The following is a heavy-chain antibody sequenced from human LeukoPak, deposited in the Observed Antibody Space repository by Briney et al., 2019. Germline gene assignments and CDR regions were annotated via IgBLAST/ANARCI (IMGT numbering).Heavy chain of an antibody. CDR1: GFTFSSYS. V-gene: IGHV3-21*01. CDR2: ISSSNSYI. D-gene: IGHD1-26*01. CDR3: ARGYSGSLTHFDY. Sequence: PGGSLRLSCAASGFTFSSYSMNWVRQAPGKGLEWVSSISSSNSYIYYADSVKGRFTISRDNAKNSLYLQMNSLRAEDTAVYYCARGYSGSLTHFDYWGQGTLVTVSS. J-gene: IGHJ4*02.